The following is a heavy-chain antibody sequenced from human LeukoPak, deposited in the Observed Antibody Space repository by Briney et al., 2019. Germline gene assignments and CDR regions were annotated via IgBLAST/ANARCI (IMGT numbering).Heavy chain of an antibody. D-gene: IGHD3-10*01. J-gene: IGHJ5*02. CDR1: GFTFGDYA. Sequence: GGSLRLSCTASGFTFGDYAMSWFRQAPGKGLEWVGFIRSKAYGGTTEYAASVKGRFTISRDDSRSIAYLQMNSLKTEDTVVYYCTRAITMVRGVIPRWFDPWGQGTLVTVSS. CDR3: TRAITMVRGVIPRWFDP. CDR2: IRSKAYGGTT. V-gene: IGHV3-49*03.